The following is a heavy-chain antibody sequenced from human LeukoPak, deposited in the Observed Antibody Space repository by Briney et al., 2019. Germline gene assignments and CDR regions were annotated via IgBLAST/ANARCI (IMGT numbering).Heavy chain of an antibody. CDR1: GFTFSSYA. CDR3: AREFRQSQAFDI. J-gene: IGHJ3*02. V-gene: IGHV3-30-3*01. D-gene: IGHD4-11*01. CDR2: ISYDGSNK. Sequence: GGSLRLSCAASGFTFSSYAMHWVRQAPGKGLEWVAVISYDGSNKYYADSVKGRFTISRDNSKNTLYLQMNSLRAEDTAVYYCAREFRQSQAFDIWGQGTMVTVSS.